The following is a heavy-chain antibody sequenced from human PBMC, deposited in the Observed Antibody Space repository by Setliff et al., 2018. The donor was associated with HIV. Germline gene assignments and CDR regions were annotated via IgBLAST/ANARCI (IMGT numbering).Heavy chain of an antibody. CDR1: GDSVTTSSW. J-gene: IGHJ3*02. CDR3: TRRDNSVSGYYTDHAFDT. Sequence: SETLSLTCAVSGDSVTTSSWWSWVRQSPGKGLEWIGEIYRSGSTNYNPSLKSRVTISLDKSKNQFSLKVNSVTAADTAVYYSTRRDNSVSGYYTDHAFDTWGQGTLVTVSS. D-gene: IGHD3-22*01. CDR2: IYRSGST. V-gene: IGHV4-4*02.